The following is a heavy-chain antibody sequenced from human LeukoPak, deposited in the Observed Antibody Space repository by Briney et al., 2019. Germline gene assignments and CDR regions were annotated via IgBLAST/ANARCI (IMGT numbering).Heavy chain of an antibody. CDR3: ARVTGYMTEDYFDY. D-gene: IGHD6-13*01. CDR2: TYYSGST. Sequence: SETLSLTCTVSGGSISSYYWSWIRQPPGKGLEWIGYTYYSGSTNYNPSLKSRVTISVDTSKNQFSLRLSSVTAADTAVYYCARVTGYMTEDYFDYWGQGTLITVSS. CDR1: GGSISSYY. J-gene: IGHJ4*02. V-gene: IGHV4-59*01.